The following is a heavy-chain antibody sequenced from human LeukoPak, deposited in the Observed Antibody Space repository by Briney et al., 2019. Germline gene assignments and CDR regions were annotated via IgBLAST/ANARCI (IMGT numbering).Heavy chain of an antibody. Sequence: SSDTLSLTCTVSGVPISSYYWSWIRQPAGKGLEWIGRIHTSWSTNYNTSLKSRVTISLDTSKNQFSLKLTSVTAADTAVYYCARDPGSSGWGFRYWGQGALVTVSS. J-gene: IGHJ4*02. CDR3: ARDPGSSGWGFRY. D-gene: IGHD6-19*01. CDR1: GVPISSYY. V-gene: IGHV4-4*07. CDR2: IHTSWST.